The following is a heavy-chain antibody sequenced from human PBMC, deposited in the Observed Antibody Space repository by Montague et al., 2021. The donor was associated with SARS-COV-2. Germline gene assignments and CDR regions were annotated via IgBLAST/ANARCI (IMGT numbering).Heavy chain of an antibody. D-gene: IGHD6-25*01. CDR1: GGSISSGSYY. V-gene: IGHV4-39*01. J-gene: IGHJ4*02. Sequence: SETLSLTCTVAGGSISSGSYYWGWIRQPPGKGLEWIGNIHSSGSTYYKSGVTISVDTSKNQFSLKVTSVTAADTAVYYCARRLGGSGWLDYWGQGTLVTVSS. CDR3: ARRLGGSGWLDY. CDR2: IHSSGST.